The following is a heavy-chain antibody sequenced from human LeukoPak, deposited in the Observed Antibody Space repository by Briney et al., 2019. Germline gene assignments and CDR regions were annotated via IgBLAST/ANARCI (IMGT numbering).Heavy chain of an antibody. J-gene: IGHJ5*02. CDR3: ARGGARYLDS. CDR2: MKEDGTDI. Sequence: PGGSLRLSGVASGFSFSSYTMSWVRQAPGKGLEWVAKMKEDGTDIHYVDSVKGRFTICRDNAKNSLCLQMSSLRAEDTAVYYCARGGARYLDSWGQGTLVTVSS. D-gene: IGHD3-9*01. CDR1: GFSFSSYT. V-gene: IGHV3-7*01.